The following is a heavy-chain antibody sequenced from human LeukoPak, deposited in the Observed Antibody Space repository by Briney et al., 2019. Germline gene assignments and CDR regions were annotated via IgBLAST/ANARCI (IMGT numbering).Heavy chain of an antibody. J-gene: IGHJ6*02. D-gene: IGHD2-2*01. CDR1: GFTFSSYS. CDR3: ARDALLPASYYYGMDV. CDR2: ISSSSSYI. Sequence: GGSLRLSCAASGFTFSSYSMNWVRQAPGKGLEWVSSISSSSSYIYYADSVKGRFTISRDNAKNSLYLQMNSLRAEDTAVYYCARDALLPASYYYGMDVWGQGTTVTVSS. V-gene: IGHV3-21*01.